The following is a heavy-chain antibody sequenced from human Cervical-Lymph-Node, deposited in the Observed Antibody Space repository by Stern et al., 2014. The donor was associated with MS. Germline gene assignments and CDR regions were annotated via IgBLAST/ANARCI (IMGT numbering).Heavy chain of an antibody. Sequence: VQLVESGSEVKKPGSSVKVSCKPSGDTFSSYALSWGRHAPGQGLEWVGGLITFFGATRYAQKFQGRVTITPEESTGTAFMELSNLTSDDTAVYYCALRRSYYGYWGQGTLITVSS. D-gene: IGHD4-11*01. J-gene: IGHJ4*02. CDR1: GDTFSSYA. CDR2: LITFFGAT. CDR3: ALRRSYYGY. V-gene: IGHV1-69*01.